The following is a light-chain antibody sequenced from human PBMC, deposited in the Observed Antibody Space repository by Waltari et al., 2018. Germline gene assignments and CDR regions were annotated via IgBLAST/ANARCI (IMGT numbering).Light chain of an antibody. CDR3: QQYYSYPYT. J-gene: IGKJ2*01. V-gene: IGKV1-5*01. CDR2: DAS. Sequence: DIQMTQSPSSLSASVGDRVTITCRASQSISSWLNWYQQKPGKAPKLLIYDASSLQSGVPSRFSGSGSGTEFTLTISSLQPDDFATYYCQQYYSYPYTFGQGTKLEIK. CDR1: QSISSW.